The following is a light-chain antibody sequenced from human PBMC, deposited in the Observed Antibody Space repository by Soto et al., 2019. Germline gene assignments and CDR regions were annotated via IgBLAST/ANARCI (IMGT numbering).Light chain of an antibody. V-gene: IGKV1-39*01. Sequence: DIQMTQSPSSLSASVGDRVTITCRASQSISTYLNWYQQKPGKAPKLLIYAASSLQSGVPLRFSGSGSGTDFILTISSLQPEDFATYYCQQSYSTPPTFGGGNKVEIK. CDR2: AAS. J-gene: IGKJ4*01. CDR1: QSISTY. CDR3: QQSYSTPPT.